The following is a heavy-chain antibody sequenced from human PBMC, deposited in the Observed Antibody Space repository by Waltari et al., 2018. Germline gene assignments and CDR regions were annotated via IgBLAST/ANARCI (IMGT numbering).Heavy chain of an antibody. CDR3: AKVLVSTVTAAPLFDH. CDR1: GFSFSNYG. J-gene: IGHJ4*02. D-gene: IGHD4-17*01. Sequence: EVQLLESGGGLVEPGGSLRLSCAASGFSFSNYGISWVRQAPGKGLDWVSVISNTGLSTYYADSVKGRFTISRDNSKNTLYLQMDSLRAEDTALYYCAKVLVSTVTAAPLFDHWGQGTLVTVSS. CDR2: ISNTGLST. V-gene: IGHV3-23*01.